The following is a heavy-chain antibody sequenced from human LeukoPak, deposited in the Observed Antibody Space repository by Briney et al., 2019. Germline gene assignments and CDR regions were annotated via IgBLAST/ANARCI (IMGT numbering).Heavy chain of an antibody. CDR3: ARHGYSYGFDY. J-gene: IGHJ4*02. CDR1: GGSISSYY. CDR2: IYYSGST. D-gene: IGHD5-18*01. V-gene: IGHV4-59*01. Sequence: ASETLSLTCTVSGGSISSYYWSWIRQPPGKGLEWIGYIYYSGSTNYSPSLKSRLTISVDTSKNQFSLKLSSVTAADTAVYYCARHGYSYGFDYWGQGTLVTVSS.